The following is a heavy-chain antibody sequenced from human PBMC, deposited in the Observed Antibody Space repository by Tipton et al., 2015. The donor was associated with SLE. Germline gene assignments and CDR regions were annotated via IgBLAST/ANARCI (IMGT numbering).Heavy chain of an antibody. CDR2: INHSGGA. V-gene: IGHV4-34*01. D-gene: IGHD6-6*01. Sequence: TLSLTCTVSGGSISTYYWSWIRQPPGKGLEWIAEINHSGGANYNPSLKSRVTISVDTSKNQFSLKLSSVTAADTAVYYCARGRGEYSSTSYYYYYYMDVWGKGTTVTVSS. CDR1: GGSISTYY. CDR3: ARGRGEYSSTSYYYYYYMDV. J-gene: IGHJ6*03.